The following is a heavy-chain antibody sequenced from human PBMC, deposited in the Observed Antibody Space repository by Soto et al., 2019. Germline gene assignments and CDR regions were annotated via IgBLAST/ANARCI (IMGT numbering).Heavy chain of an antibody. CDR1: GFTFTSYW. J-gene: IGHJ3*02. CDR3: ARNKSGYSYGTPDDAFDI. Sequence: GESLKISCKGSGFTFTSYWIAWVRQMPGKGLERTGIIYPGDSDTRYSPSFQGQVTISADKSISTAYLQWSSLKASDTAMYYCARNKSGYSYGTPDDAFDIWGQGTRVT. D-gene: IGHD5-18*01. V-gene: IGHV5-51*01. CDR2: IYPGDSDT.